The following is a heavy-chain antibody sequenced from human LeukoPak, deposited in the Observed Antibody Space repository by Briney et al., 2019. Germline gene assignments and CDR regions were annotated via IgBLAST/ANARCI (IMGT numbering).Heavy chain of an antibody. Sequence: GGSLRLSCAASGDTFSSHEMDWVRQAPGKGLGWVSYISSSGYTVHYADSVKGRFTISRDNTKNSLFLQMNSLRAEDTAVYYCARVPGSSGWNYYFDYWGQGTLVTVSP. J-gene: IGHJ4*02. CDR3: ARVPGSSGWNYYFDY. D-gene: IGHD6-19*01. CDR1: GDTFSSHE. V-gene: IGHV3-48*03. CDR2: ISSSGYTV.